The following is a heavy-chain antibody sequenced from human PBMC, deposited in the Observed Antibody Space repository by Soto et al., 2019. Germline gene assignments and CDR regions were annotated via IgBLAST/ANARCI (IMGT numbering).Heavy chain of an antibody. CDR3: AESGSGSLAYFDY. V-gene: IGHV1-69*13. D-gene: IGHD3-10*01. CDR1: GGTFSSYA. CDR2: IIPIFGTA. J-gene: IGHJ4*02. Sequence: GASVKVSCKASGGTFSSYAISWVRQAPGQGLEWMGGIIPIFGTANYAQKFQGRVTITADESTSTAYMELSSLRSEDTAVYYCAESGSGSLAYFDYWGQGTLVTVSS.